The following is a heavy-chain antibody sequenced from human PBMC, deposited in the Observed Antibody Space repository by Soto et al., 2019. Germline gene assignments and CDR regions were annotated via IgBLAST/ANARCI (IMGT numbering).Heavy chain of an antibody. CDR1: GGSISSGDYY. D-gene: IGHD3-10*01. J-gene: IGHJ4*02. V-gene: IGHV4-30-4*01. CDR3: ARVGGFGATTIDY. CDR2: IYYSGST. Sequence: QVQLQESGPGLVKPSQTLSLTCTVSGGSISSGDYYWSWIRQPPGKVLEWIGYIYYSGSTYYNPSLKSRVTISVDTSQNQFALKLSSVTAADTAVYYCARVGGFGATTIDYWGQGTLVTVSS.